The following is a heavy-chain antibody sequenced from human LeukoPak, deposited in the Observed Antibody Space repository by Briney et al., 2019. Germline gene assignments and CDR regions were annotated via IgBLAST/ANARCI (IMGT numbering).Heavy chain of an antibody. V-gene: IGHV3-48*02. CDR1: GFTFSSHG. CDR2: ISDSSSTI. Sequence: PGGSLRLSCAASGFTFSSHGMNWVRQAPGTGLEWLSYISDSSSTIYYADSVRGRFTISRDNAKNSLYLQMNSLRDEDTAVYYCARRFADLSSYWGQGTLVTVSS. D-gene: IGHD3-10*01. CDR3: ARRFADLSSY. J-gene: IGHJ4*02.